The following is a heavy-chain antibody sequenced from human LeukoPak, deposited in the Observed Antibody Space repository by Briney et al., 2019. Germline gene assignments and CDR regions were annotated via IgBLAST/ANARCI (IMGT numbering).Heavy chain of an antibody. CDR1: GGSISSYY. Sequence: SETQSLTCSVSGGSISSYYWSWIRQPAGKGLEWIGRIYSSGSTNYNPSLKSRVTMSVDTSKNQFSLKLSSVTAADTAVYYCAGTAYHYFDYWGQGTLVTVSS. CDR3: AGTAYHYFDY. D-gene: IGHD3-16*01. V-gene: IGHV4-4*07. CDR2: IYSSGST. J-gene: IGHJ4*02.